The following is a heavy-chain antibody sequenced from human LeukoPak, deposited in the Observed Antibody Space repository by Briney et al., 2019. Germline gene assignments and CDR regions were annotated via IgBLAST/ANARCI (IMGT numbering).Heavy chain of an antibody. CDR1: GGSISSYY. CDR2: IYYSGST. Sequence: PSETLSLTCTVSGGSISSYYWSWIRQPPGKGLEWIGYIYYSGSTNYNPSLKSRVTISVDTSKNQFSLKLSSVTDADTAVCYCSRGSGSYRIGPCHHWGEGTLVTVST. V-gene: IGHV4-59*01. J-gene: IGHJ5*02. CDR3: SRGSGSYRIGPCHH. D-gene: IGHD1-26*01.